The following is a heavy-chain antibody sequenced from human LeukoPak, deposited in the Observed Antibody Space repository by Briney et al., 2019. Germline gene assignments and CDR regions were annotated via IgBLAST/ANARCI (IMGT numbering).Heavy chain of an antibody. Sequence: GGSLRLSCAASGFTVSSNYMSWVRQAPGKGLEWVSVIYSGGSTYYADSVRGRLTISRDNSKNTLYLQMNSLGAEDTAVYYCARVSYYDSSGYYFLSYVDYWGQGTLVTVSS. CDR1: GFTVSSNY. CDR3: ARVSYYDSSGYYFLSYVDY. D-gene: IGHD3-22*01. CDR2: IYSGGST. J-gene: IGHJ4*02. V-gene: IGHV3-53*01.